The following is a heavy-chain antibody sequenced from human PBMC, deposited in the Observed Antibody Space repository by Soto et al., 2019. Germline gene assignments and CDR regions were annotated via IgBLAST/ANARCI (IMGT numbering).Heavy chain of an antibody. V-gene: IGHV3-23*01. J-gene: IGHJ4*02. CDR1: GFIFRNYA. Sequence: GGSLRLSCAASGFIFRNYAMNWVRQAPGKGLEWVSTISGAGTYTNYADSVKGRFTISRDKSNNTVYVQMNSLRAADTAVYYCARGISAAGQVGYFDYWGQGTPVTVSS. D-gene: IGHD2-15*01. CDR3: ARGISAAGQVGYFDY. CDR2: ISGAGTYT.